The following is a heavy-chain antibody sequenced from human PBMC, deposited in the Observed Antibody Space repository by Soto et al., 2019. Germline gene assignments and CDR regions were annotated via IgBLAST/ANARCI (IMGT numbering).Heavy chain of an antibody. Sequence: AQVVQSGAEVRKPGSSVKLSCKASEGTFNSYAIAWVRQAPGQGLEWMGGIIPYYNTLNYAQKFQDRVTIPADDSTNTVYMELSSLRSDDTAVYFCASGASRWYPYFFDSWAQGTLVTVSS. V-gene: IGHV1-69*01. D-gene: IGHD6-13*01. CDR2: IIPYYNTL. CDR1: EGTFNSYA. J-gene: IGHJ4*02. CDR3: ASGASRWYPYFFDS.